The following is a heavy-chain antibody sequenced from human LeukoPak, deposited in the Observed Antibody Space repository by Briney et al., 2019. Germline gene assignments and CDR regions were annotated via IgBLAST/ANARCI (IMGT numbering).Heavy chain of an antibody. CDR3: ARDLNDSSGHFQVSAGEFDY. CDR2: INPNSGGT. CDR1: GYTFTGYY. Sequence: ASVKVSCKASGYTFTGYYMHWVRQAPGQGLEWMGWINPNSGGTNYAQKFQGRVTMTRDTSISTAYMELSRLRSDDTAVYYCARDLNDSSGHFQVSAGEFDYWGQGTLVTVSS. J-gene: IGHJ4*02. D-gene: IGHD3-22*01. V-gene: IGHV1-2*02.